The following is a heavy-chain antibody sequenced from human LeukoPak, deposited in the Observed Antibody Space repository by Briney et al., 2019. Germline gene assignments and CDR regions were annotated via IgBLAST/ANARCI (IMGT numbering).Heavy chain of an antibody. CDR1: GGSISSSSYY. Sequence: PSETLSLTCTVSGGSISSSSYYWSWIRQPPGKGLEWIGEINHSGSTNYNPSLKSRVTISVDTSKNQFSLKLSSVTAADTAVYYCARHRRSTNPQGLDYWGQGTLVTVSS. CDR3: ARHRRSTNPQGLDY. J-gene: IGHJ4*02. V-gene: IGHV4-39*01. D-gene: IGHD1-14*01. CDR2: INHSGST.